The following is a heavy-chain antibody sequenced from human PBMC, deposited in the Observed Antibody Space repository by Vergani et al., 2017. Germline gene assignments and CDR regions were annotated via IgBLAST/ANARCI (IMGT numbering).Heavy chain of an antibody. V-gene: IGHV3-30*02. CDR3: AKDRKSTWYGFDY. D-gene: IGHD6-13*01. Sequence: QVQLVESGGGVVQPGESLRLSCAASGFHFDQYGMHWVRQAPGKGLEWVGYLRADSTGQQYNDSVKGRFTIYRDNSKNTMYLQMNSVRSNDTAIYYCAKDRKSTWYGFDYWGQGTLVTVSS. J-gene: IGHJ4*02. CDR2: LRADSTGQ. CDR1: GFHFDQYG.